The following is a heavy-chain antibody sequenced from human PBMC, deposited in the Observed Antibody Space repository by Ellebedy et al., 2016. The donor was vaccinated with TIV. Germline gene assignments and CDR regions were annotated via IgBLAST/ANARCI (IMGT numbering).Heavy chain of an antibody. D-gene: IGHD4/OR15-4a*01. CDR3: ASWFELPDAFDI. V-gene: IGHV5-51*01. CDR1: GYTFNNYW. J-gene: IGHJ3*02. CDR2: I. Sequence: GESLKISCNGSGYTFNNYWIGWVRQMPGKGLEWMGIIYSPSFQGQVTISADKSISTAYLQWSSLKASDTAMYYCASWFELPDAFDIWGQGTMVTVSS.